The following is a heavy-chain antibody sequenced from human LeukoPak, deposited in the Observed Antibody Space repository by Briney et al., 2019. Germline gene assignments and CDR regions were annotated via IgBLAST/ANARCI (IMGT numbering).Heavy chain of an antibody. Sequence: PGGSLRLSCAASGFTFDDYAMHWVRQPPGKGLEWVSGISWNSGSIGYADSVKGRFTISRDNAKNSLYLQMNSLRAEDMALYYCAKGDSGSYPALDYWGQGTLVTVSS. CDR1: GFTFDDYA. CDR2: ISWNSGSI. CDR3: AKGDSGSYPALDY. J-gene: IGHJ4*02. D-gene: IGHD1-26*01. V-gene: IGHV3-9*03.